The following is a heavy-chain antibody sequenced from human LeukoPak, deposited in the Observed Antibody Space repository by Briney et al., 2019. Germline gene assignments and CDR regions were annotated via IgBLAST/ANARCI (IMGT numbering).Heavy chain of an antibody. V-gene: IGHV3-30*18. CDR3: AKEYCGGGSCYEDYFDS. CDR1: GFTFSNYD. Sequence: PGGSLRLSCAASGFTFSNYDIHWVRQAPGKGLEWVAVISYDGRSEHYADSVKGRFTISRDNSQNTLYLQMNSLRTEDTAVYSCAKEYCGGGSCYEDYFDSWGQGTLVTVSS. CDR2: ISYDGRSE. D-gene: IGHD2-15*01. J-gene: IGHJ4*02.